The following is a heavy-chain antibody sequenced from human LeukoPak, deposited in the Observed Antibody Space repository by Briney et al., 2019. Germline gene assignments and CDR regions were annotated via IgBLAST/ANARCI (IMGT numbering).Heavy chain of an antibody. CDR3: ARDQFPYYYDSSGYWVDY. Sequence: GGSLRLSCAASGFTFSSYSMNWVRQAPGKGLEWVSSISSSSSYIYYADSVKGRFTISRDNAKNSLYLQMNSLRAEDTAVYYCARDQFPYYYDSSGYWVDYWGQGTLVTVSS. J-gene: IGHJ4*02. D-gene: IGHD3-22*01. CDR2: ISSSSSYI. V-gene: IGHV3-21*01. CDR1: GFTFSSYS.